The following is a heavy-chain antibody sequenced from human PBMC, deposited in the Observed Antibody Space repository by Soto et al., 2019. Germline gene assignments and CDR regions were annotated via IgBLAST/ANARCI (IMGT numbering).Heavy chain of an antibody. D-gene: IGHD2-15*01. CDR1: GGSINSCAYS. CDR2: IYQSGST. V-gene: IGHV4-30-2*06. CDR3: ARDNSGCCDSDCYFPGWFDA. Sequence: PSETLSLTCTVSGGSINSCAYSWSWIRQSPGKGLEWLGFIYQSGSTYYSPSLRSRVTISIDRSKNQMSLKLRSVTAADTAVYYCARDNSGCCDSDCYFPGWFDAWGQGTLVTVSS. J-gene: IGHJ5*02.